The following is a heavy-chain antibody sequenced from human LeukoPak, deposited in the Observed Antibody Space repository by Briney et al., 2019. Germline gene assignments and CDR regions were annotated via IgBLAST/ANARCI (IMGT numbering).Heavy chain of an antibody. J-gene: IGHJ4*02. Sequence: YYADSVKGRFTISRDNAKNSLYLQMNSLRAEDTAVYYCAKPFNSRGQDHWGQGTLVTVSS. V-gene: IGHV3-48*01. D-gene: IGHD3-22*01. CDR3: AKPFNSRGQDH.